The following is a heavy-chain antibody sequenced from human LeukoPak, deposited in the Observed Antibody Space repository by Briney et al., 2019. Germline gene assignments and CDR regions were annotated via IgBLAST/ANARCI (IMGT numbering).Heavy chain of an antibody. Sequence: GGSLRLSCAASGFTFGNNWMHWVRQAQGEGLVWVSRIYNDGSGPSYADSVKGRFTIPRDNAKNMLFLQMNSLEADDTAVYYCARGLEMTTINESNYWGQGTLVTVSS. J-gene: IGHJ4*02. D-gene: IGHD5-24*01. V-gene: IGHV3-74*03. CDR2: IYNDGSGP. CDR1: GFTFGNNW. CDR3: ARGLEMTTINESNY.